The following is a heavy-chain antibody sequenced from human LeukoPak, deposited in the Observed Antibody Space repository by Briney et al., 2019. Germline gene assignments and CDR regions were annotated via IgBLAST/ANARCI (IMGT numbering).Heavy chain of an antibody. CDR1: GYTFTSYW. V-gene: IGHV5-51*01. CDR2: VYPGDSYT. CDR3: ARHNSSSWIDY. Sequence: GESLKISCKGSGYTFTSYWIGWVRQMPGRGLEWMGIVYPGDSYTTYSPSFQGQVTISADKSISTAYLQWSSLKASDTAMYYCARHNSSSWIDYWGQGTLVTISS. J-gene: IGHJ4*02. D-gene: IGHD6-13*01.